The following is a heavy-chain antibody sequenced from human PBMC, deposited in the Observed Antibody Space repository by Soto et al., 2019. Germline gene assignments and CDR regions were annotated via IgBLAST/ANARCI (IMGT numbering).Heavy chain of an antibody. CDR1: GYRFSGYY. D-gene: IGHD6-19*01. V-gene: IGHV1-2*02. J-gene: IGHJ4*02. CDR2: INPNSGGT. CDR3: ASAAVTGTAGLDF. Sequence: ASRKVCCKGSGYRFSGYYMHWVRQAPGQGLEWMGWINPNSGGTKSAEKFQGRVTMTRDTSISMAYMELSRLTSDDTAVYYCASAAVTGTAGLDFWGQGTQVTVSS.